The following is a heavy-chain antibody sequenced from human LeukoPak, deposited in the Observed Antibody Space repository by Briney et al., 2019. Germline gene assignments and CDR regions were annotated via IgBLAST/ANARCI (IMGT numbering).Heavy chain of an antibody. J-gene: IGHJ4*02. CDR3: ARRGAARAFYY. V-gene: IGHV4-34*01. CDR1: GGSFSGYY. D-gene: IGHD6-6*01. CDR2: INHSGST. Sequence: PETLSLTCAVSGGSFSGYYWCWIRPPPGKGLEWSGQINHSGSTNYNPSLRRRVTISVDTPKNQFSLKLSSVTAADTAVYYCARRGAARAFYYCGQGTLGTVSS.